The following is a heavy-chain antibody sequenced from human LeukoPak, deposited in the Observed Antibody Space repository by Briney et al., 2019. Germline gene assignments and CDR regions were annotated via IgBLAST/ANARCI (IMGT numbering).Heavy chain of an antibody. CDR2: ISAYNGDK. CDR1: GYTSTSYG. CDR3: ARDPGTGLCAY. Sequence: ASVKVSCKASGYTSTSYGISWVRQAPGQGLEWMGWISAYNGDKNYAHKLQGRVTMATDTSTSTAYMELRSLRSDDTAVYYCARDPGTGLCAYWGQGTLVTVSS. D-gene: IGHD1-1*01. J-gene: IGHJ4*02. V-gene: IGHV1-18*01.